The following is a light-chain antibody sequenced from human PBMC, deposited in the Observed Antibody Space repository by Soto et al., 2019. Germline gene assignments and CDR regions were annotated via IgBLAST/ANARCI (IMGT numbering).Light chain of an antibody. V-gene: IGLV2-14*01. CDR2: EVI. CDR3: STYTSSSTYLV. CDR1: SSDVGGYNY. J-gene: IGLJ2*01. Sequence: QSVLTQPASVSGSPGQSVTISCTGTSSDVGGYNYVSWYQQHPGKAPKLMIYEVINRPSGVSNRFSGSKSGNTASLTISGLHAEDDEDYYCSTYTSSSTYLVFGGGTKLTVL.